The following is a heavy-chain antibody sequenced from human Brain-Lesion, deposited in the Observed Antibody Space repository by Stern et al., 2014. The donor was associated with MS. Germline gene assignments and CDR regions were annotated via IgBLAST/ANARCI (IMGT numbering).Heavy chain of an antibody. CDR2: INRDGSTT. CDR1: GFTFSNSW. CDR3: TILSGPYDH. Sequence: EVQLVGSGGGLVKPGGSLRLSCAASGFTFSNSWMHWVRQAPGKGLVWVSRINRDGSTTTYADSVKGRFTISRDNAKNTLYLQMSSLRAEDTAVYYCTILSGPYDHWGQGTLVTVSS. V-gene: IGHV3-74*01. D-gene: IGHD3-10*01. J-gene: IGHJ4*02.